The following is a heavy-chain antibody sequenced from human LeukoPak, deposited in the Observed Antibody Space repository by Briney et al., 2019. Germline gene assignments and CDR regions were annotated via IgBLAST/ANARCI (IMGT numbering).Heavy chain of an antibody. CDR1: GYTFTTYG. V-gene: IGHV1-18*04. Sequence: GASVKVSCKASGYTFTTYGIIWVRQAPGQGLEWMGWISAYNGNTNYAQKLQGRVTMTTDTSTSTAYMELRSLRSDDTAVYYCARGELWFGELSGFPFDYWGQGTLVTVSS. CDR2: ISAYNGNT. J-gene: IGHJ4*02. D-gene: IGHD3-10*01. CDR3: ARGELWFGELSGFPFDY.